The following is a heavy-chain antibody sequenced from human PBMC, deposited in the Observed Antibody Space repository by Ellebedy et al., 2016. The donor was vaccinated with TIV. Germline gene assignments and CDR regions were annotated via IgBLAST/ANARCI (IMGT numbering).Heavy chain of an antibody. CDR2: IDPSDFYT. Sequence: GESLKISCKGSGYTFTNYWISWVRQMPGKGLEWMGRIDPSDFYTSYIPSLQGHVTISVDKSISTAYVQWSSLKASDTAMYYCATGGGDYGDYQHYYGMGVWGQGTTVTVSS. CDR3: ATGGGDYGDYQHYYGMGV. J-gene: IGHJ6*02. CDR1: GYTFTNYW. D-gene: IGHD4-17*01. V-gene: IGHV5-10-1*01.